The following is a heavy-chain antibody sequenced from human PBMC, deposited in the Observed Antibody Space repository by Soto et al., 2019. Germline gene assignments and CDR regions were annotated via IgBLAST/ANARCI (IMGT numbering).Heavy chain of an antibody. CDR2: ISGGSPKE. V-gene: IGHV3-23*01. CDR1: GFPFDNYA. CDR3: AKVSAGTRYDFWSGLDY. D-gene: IGHD3-3*01. Sequence: GGSLRLSCEASGFPFDNYAMSWVRQAPGKGLEWVSAISGGSPKEFYAESVKGRFTISRDNSKNTLFLEMNSLRADDAALYYCAKVSAGTRYDFWSGLDYWGEGIQVTSPQ. J-gene: IGHJ4*02.